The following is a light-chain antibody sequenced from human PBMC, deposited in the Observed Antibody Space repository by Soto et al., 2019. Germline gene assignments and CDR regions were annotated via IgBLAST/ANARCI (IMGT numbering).Light chain of an antibody. CDR1: ESIRNW. Sequence: DIQITQSPSTLSASVGDRVTITCRASESIRNWVAWYQQKPGKDPKLLIYDVSRLESGAPSRFSCSGSGTEFTLTISSLQPDDFATYYCQHYNSYPWTFGHGTKVDI. J-gene: IGKJ1*01. CDR3: QHYNSYPWT. V-gene: IGKV1-5*01. CDR2: DVS.